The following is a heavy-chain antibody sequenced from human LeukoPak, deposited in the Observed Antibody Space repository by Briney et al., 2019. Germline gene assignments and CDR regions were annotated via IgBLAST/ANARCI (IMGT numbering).Heavy chain of an antibody. CDR1: GGSFSGYY. D-gene: IGHD3-10*01. V-gene: IGHV4-34*01. Sequence: PSETLSLTCAVYGGSFSGYYWSWIRQPPGKGLEWIGEINHSGSTNYNPSLKSRVTISVDTSKNQFSLKLSSVTAADTAVYYCARFFPYVLLGAQRAFDIWGQGTMVTVSS. J-gene: IGHJ3*02. CDR2: INHSGST. CDR3: ARFFPYVLLGAQRAFDI.